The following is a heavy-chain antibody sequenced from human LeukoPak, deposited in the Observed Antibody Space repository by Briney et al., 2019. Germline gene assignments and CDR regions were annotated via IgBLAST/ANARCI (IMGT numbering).Heavy chain of an antibody. Sequence: GRSLRLSCAASGFTFSTFNMHWVRQAPGKGLEWVAVFSSDGRSTFYAENVQGRFTLPRDNSKNTLSLQMNSLRAEDTAVYYCAKSYYYHSGSFDYWGQGTLVTVSS. CDR3: AKSYYYHSGSFDY. D-gene: IGHD3-10*01. V-gene: IGHV3-30*18. CDR2: FSSDGRST. CDR1: GFTFSTFN. J-gene: IGHJ4*02.